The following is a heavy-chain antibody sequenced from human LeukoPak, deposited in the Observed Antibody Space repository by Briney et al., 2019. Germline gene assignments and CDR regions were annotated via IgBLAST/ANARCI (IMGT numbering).Heavy chain of an antibody. CDR1: GGSISSSSYY. CDR2: IYYSGST. CDR3: ARQGSGSYPFDY. J-gene: IGHJ4*02. V-gene: IGHV4-39*01. Sequence: TSETLSLTCTVSGGSISSSSYYWGWIRQPPGKGLEWIGSIYYSGSTYYNPSLKSRVTISVDTSKNQFSLKLSPVTAADTAVYYCARQGSGSYPFDYWGQGTLVTVSS. D-gene: IGHD3-10*01.